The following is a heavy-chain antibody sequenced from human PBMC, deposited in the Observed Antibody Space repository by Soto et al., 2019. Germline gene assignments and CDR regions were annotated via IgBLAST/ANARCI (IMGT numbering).Heavy chain of an antibody. CDR1: GYTFTGYY. Sequence: ASVKVSCKASGYTFTGYYVHWVRQAPGQGLEWMGWINPNSGGTNYAQKFQGRVTMTRDTSISTAYMELSRLRSDDTAVYYCARVDTAVDITMIVVVNHYYYYYGMDVWGQGTTVTVSS. CDR2: INPNSGGT. CDR3: ARVDTAVDITMIVVVNHYYYYYGMDV. D-gene: IGHD3-22*01. J-gene: IGHJ6*02. V-gene: IGHV1-2*02.